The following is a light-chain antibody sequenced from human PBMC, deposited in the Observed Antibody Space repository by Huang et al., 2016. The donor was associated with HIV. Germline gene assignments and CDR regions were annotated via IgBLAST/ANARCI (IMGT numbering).Light chain of an antibody. J-gene: IGKJ3*01. Sequence: IVMTQSPATLSVSPGERATLSCRASQSVSSNLAWYQQKPGQAPRLLIYGASSRATGIPARFSGSGSGTEFTITISSLQSEDFAVYYCQQYNNWPGFTFGPGTKVDIK. CDR3: QQYNNWPGFT. V-gene: IGKV3-15*01. CDR2: GAS. CDR1: QSVSSN.